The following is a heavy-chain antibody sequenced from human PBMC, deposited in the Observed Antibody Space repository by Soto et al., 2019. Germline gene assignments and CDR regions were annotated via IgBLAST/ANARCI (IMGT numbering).Heavy chain of an antibody. CDR1: GGSFSGYY. CDR2: IYHSGST. J-gene: IGHJ4*02. Sequence: SETLSLTCAVYGGSFSGYYWTWIRQPPGTGLEWIGEIYHSGSTNYNPSLKSRVTISVDKSKNQFSLKLSSVTAADTAVYYCARDLVIGYCSSTSCYRVFDYWGQGTLVTVSS. D-gene: IGHD2-2*02. V-gene: IGHV4-34*01. CDR3: ARDLVIGYCSSTSCYRVFDY.